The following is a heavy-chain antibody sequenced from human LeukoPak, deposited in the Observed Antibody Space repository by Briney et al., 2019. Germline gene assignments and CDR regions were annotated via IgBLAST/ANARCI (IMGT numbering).Heavy chain of an antibody. V-gene: IGHV3-23*01. J-gene: IGHJ4*02. Sequence: GGSLRLSCAASGFTFSSYAMSWVRQAPGKGLEWVSAISGSGGSTYYADSVKGRFTISRDNSKNTLYLQMNSLRAEDTAVYYCARDRVALSYYFDYWGQGTLVTVSS. CDR2: ISGSGGST. D-gene: IGHD2/OR15-2a*01. CDR1: GFTFSSYA. CDR3: ARDRVALSYYFDY.